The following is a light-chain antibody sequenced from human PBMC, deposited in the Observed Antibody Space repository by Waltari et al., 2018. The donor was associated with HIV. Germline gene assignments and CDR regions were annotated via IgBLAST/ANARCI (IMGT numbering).Light chain of an antibody. CDR2: EDK. CDR1: KLGDKY. Sequence: SYELPQPPSVSVSPGPPASVPCSADKLGDKYVSWYQQKPGQSPVVVIYEDKKRPSGIPERFSGSNSGNTATLTISGTQAMDEADYYCRAWGSNTAVFGGGTKLTVL. CDR3: RAWGSNTAV. V-gene: IGLV3-1*01. J-gene: IGLJ2*01.